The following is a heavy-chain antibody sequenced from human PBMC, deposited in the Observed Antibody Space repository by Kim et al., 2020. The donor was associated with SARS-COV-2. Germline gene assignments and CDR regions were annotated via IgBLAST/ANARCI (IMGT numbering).Heavy chain of an antibody. Sequence: SETLSLTCTVSGGSISSYYWSWIRQPPRKGLEWIGYIYYSGSTNYNPSLKTRVTISVDTSKNQFSLKLSSVTAEDTALYYCARHRFWVVIGDLAYRGHGT. J-gene: IGHJ4*01. V-gene: IGHV4-59*08. D-gene: IGHD3-16*02. CDR1: GGSISSYY. CDR3: ARHRFWVVIGDLAY. CDR2: IYYSGST.